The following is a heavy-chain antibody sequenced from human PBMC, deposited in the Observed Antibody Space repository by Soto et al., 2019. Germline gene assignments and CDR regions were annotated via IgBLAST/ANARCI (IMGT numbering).Heavy chain of an antibody. Sequence: SETLSLTCTVYGGSISSGDYYWSWIRQPPGKGLEWIGYIYYSGSTYYNPSLKSRVTISVDTSKNQFSLKLSSVTAADTAVYYCARDQVSGDFWSGPKGYYGMDVWGQGTTVTVSS. V-gene: IGHV4-30-4*01. CDR3: ARDQVSGDFWSGPKGYYGMDV. J-gene: IGHJ6*02. CDR1: GGSISSGDYY. D-gene: IGHD3-3*01. CDR2: IYYSGST.